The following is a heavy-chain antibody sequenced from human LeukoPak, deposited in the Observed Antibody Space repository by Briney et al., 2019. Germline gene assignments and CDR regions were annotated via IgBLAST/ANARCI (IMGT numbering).Heavy chain of an antibody. J-gene: IGHJ4*02. CDR1: GFTFSGSA. V-gene: IGHV3-73*01. D-gene: IGHD4-23*01. CDR3: TRYYGGNPEP. Sequence: PGGSLRLSCAPSGFTFSGSAMHWVRQASGKGLEWVGRIRSKANSYATAYAASVKGRFTISRDDSKNTAYLQMNSLKTEDTAVYYCTRYYGGNPEPWGQGTLVTVSS. CDR2: IRSKANSYAT.